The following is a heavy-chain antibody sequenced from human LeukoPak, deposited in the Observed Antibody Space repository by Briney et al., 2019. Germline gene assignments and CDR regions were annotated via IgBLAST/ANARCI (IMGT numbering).Heavy chain of an antibody. CDR2: LYYSGYS. J-gene: IGHJ4*02. Sequence: TSETLSLTCTVSGGFISSGGYYWSWIRQPPGKGLEWIGYLYYSGYSKYNPSLTSRVSMSVDTSKNQFSLKLTSVTAADTAVYYCARHNIASDGARLFDFWGRGTLVTVSS. CDR1: GGFISSGGYY. CDR3: ARHNIASDGARLFDF. V-gene: IGHV4-61*08. D-gene: IGHD4-17*01.